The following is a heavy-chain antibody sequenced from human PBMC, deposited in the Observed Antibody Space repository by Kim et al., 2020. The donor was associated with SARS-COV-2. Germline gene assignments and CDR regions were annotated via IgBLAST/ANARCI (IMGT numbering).Heavy chain of an antibody. D-gene: IGHD5-12*01. V-gene: IGHV3-30*02. Sequence: KGRFTISRDNSKNTLYLQMNSLRAEETAVYYCAKDPGGLDFSGYDSRGDYWGQGTLVTVSS. J-gene: IGHJ4*02. CDR3: AKDPGGLDFSGYDSRGDY.